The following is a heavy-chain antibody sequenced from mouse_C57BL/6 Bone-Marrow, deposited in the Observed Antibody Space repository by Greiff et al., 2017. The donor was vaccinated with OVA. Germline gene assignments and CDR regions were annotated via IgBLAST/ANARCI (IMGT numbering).Heavy chain of an antibody. V-gene: IGHV1-9*01. CDR2: IVPGSGST. Sequence: VQLQQSGPELMKPWASVKLSCKATGYTFTGYYITWLKHIPEHSLEWIGEIVPGSGSTNYNEKFTAKATFTSDTSSSTAYMQLNSLTSEDSAIYYCARSPSNVSCFAYWGQGTTLTVSS. CDR1: GYTFTGYY. CDR3: ARSPSNVSCFAY. D-gene: IGHD2-10*02. J-gene: IGHJ2*01.